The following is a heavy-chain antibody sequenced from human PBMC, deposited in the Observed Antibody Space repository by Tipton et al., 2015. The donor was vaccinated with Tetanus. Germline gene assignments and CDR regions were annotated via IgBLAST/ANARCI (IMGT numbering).Heavy chain of an antibody. V-gene: IGHV4-61*01. J-gene: IGHJ4*02. CDR1: GGSIRRDIYS. CDR2: ISSSGRT. D-gene: IGHD1/OR15-1a*01. Sequence: TLSLTCTVSGGSIRRDIYSWNWIRQPPGKGLEWLAYISSSGRTNSNYPLKSRITISQDTSKNQFSLKLTSVTAADTAVYYCARANNEFPKECTFDFWGQGALVIVSS. CDR3: ARANNEFPKECTFDF.